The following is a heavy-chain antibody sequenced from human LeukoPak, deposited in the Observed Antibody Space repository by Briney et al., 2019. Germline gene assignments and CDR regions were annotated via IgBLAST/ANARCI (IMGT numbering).Heavy chain of an antibody. J-gene: IGHJ4*02. D-gene: IGHD1-26*01. CDR3: ARGSGSFRTIYFDY. Sequence: GRSLRLSCAASGFTFSSYAMHWVRQAPGKGLEGVAVISYDGSNKYYADSVKGRFTISRDNSKNTLYLQMNSLRAEDMAVYYCARGSGSFRTIYFDYWGQGTLVTVSS. V-gene: IGHV3-30-3*01. CDR2: ISYDGSNK. CDR1: GFTFSSYA.